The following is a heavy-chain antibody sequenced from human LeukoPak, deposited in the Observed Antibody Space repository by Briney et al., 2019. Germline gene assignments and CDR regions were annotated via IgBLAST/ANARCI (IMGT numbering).Heavy chain of an antibody. D-gene: IGHD3-10*01. CDR3: ARNLWFGESSDAFDM. J-gene: IGHJ3*02. V-gene: IGHV1-2*02. CDR2: INPKSGGT. Sequence: ASVKVSCKASGYSFTGHYMHWVRQAPGQGLEWMGWINPKSGGTNYAQKFQGRVAMTRDTSISTAYMDMSSLRSDDTAVYYCARNLWFGESSDAFDMWGQGTMVTVSS. CDR1: GYSFTGHY.